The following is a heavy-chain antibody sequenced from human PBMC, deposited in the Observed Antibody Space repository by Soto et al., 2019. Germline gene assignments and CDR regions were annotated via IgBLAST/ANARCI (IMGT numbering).Heavy chain of an antibody. J-gene: IGHJ4*02. D-gene: IGHD2-15*01. V-gene: IGHV3-23*01. CDR2: ISGTGGT. CDR3: AKDRRGDYCSGGICYSPDY. Sequence: EVQLWESGGGLVQPGGSLRLSCAGSGFTFSSHVMSWVRQAPGKGLEWVSAISGTGGTYYADSVKGRFTISRDNSKNALYLEMNNLRDEDTAVYYCAKDRRGDYCSGGICYSPDYWGQGTLVIVSS. CDR1: GFTFSSHV.